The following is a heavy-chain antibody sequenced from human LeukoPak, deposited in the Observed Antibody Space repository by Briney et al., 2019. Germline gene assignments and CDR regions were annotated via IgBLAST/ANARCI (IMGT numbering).Heavy chain of an antibody. V-gene: IGHV1-69*06. D-gene: IGHD4-17*01. CDR3: ARGSPYGDFYFDY. J-gene: IGHJ4*02. CDR2: VIPIFGTA. CDR1: GGTFSSYA. Sequence: SVKVSCKASGGTFSSYAIGWVRQAPGQGLEWMGGVIPIFGTANYAQKFQGRVTITADKSTSTAYMELSSLRSEDTAVYYCARGSPYGDFYFDYWGQGTLVTVSS.